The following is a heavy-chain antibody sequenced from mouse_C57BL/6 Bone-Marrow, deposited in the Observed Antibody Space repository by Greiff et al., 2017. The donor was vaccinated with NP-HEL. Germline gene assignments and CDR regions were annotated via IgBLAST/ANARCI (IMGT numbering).Heavy chain of an antibody. D-gene: IGHD2-4*01. CDR1: GYAFSSSW. V-gene: IGHV1-82*01. CDR3: ARGGNDYDPYYAMDY. Sequence: QVQLQQSGPELVKPGASVKISCKASGYAFSSSWMNWVKQRPGKGLEWIGRIYPGDGDTNYNGKFKGKATLTADKSSSTAYMQLSSLTSEDSAVYFCARGGNDYDPYYAMDYWGQGTSVTVSS. CDR2: IYPGDGDT. J-gene: IGHJ4*01.